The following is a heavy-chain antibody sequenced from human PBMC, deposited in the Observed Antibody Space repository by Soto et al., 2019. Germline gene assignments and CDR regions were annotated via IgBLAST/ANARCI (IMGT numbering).Heavy chain of an antibody. CDR1: GGSVSSGSYY. V-gene: IGHV4-61*01. Sequence: QVQLQESGPGLVKPSETLSLTCTVSGGSVSSGSYYWSWIRQPPGKGLEWIGYIYYSGSTNYNPYLKSRVTISVDTSKNQFSLKLSSVTAADTAVYYCARAGRNWNDDPPLFDYWGQGTLVTVSS. D-gene: IGHD1-1*01. J-gene: IGHJ4*02. CDR3: ARAGRNWNDDPPLFDY. CDR2: IYYSGST.